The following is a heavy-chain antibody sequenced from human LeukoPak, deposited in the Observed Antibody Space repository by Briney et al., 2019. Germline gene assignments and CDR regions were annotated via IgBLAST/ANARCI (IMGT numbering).Heavy chain of an antibody. Sequence: GGYLRLSCEASGFTFSSYGMHWVRQVPGKGLMWVSRINTDGSETTYADSVKGRFTISRDNGKNSLDLQMNSLRADDTAFYYCARDTLGEGEDANYAVYYFDYWGQGTVVTVSS. CDR3: ARDTLGEGEDANYAVYYFDY. CDR1: GFTFSSYG. V-gene: IGHV3-74*03. J-gene: IGHJ4*02. CDR2: INTDGSET. D-gene: IGHD4/OR15-4a*01.